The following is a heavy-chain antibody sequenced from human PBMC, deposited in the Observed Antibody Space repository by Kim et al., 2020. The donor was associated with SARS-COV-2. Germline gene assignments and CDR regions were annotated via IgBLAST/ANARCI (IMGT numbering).Heavy chain of an antibody. D-gene: IGHD1-26*01. Sequence: KKDYPESGEGRFTITRDNSKTTLYLQMNSLRAEDTAVYYCVKSIVGAPFDPWGQGTLVTVSS. CDR3: VKSIVGAPFDP. J-gene: IGHJ5*02. CDR2: KK. V-gene: IGHV3-30-3*02.